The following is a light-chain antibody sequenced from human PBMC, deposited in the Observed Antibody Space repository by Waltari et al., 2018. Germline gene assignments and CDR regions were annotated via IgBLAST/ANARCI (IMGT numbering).Light chain of an antibody. CDR1: QTINNNF. J-gene: IGKJ4*01. Sequence: IVLTQSPDTLSLSPGQRATLSCRASQTINNNFLVWYQQKPGQAPRVIIHGASSRATGFPDRFSGSGSGTDFTLIISSLKPEDSAVYYCQQYDGSALTFGGGTMVEI. CDR3: QQYDGSALT. V-gene: IGKV3-20*01. CDR2: GAS.